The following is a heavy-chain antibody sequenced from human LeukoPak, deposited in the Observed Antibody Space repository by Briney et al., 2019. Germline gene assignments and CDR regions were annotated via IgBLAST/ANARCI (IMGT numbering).Heavy chain of an antibody. V-gene: IGHV4-39*01. Sequence: SETLSLTCAVSGGSIRSSNYYWGWVRQPPGKGPEWIGTIYYSGTTYYSPSLESRITISVDTPNNQFSLRLTSVTAADTAVYYCVRHDPLGVVLMVSTIMYFQNWGQGALVTVSS. CDR2: IYYSGTT. D-gene: IGHD2-8*01. CDR1: GGSIRSSNYY. CDR3: VRHDPLGVVLMVSTIMYFQN. J-gene: IGHJ1*01.